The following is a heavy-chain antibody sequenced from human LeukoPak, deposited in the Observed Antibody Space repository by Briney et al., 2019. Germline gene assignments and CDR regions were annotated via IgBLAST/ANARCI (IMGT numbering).Heavy chain of an antibody. Sequence: ASVKVSCKASGGTFSSYAISWVRQAPGQGLEWVGGIIPIFGTANYAQKFQGRVTITADESTSTAYMELSSLRSEDTAVYYCAASITIFGVVYYYGMDVWGQGTTVTVSS. CDR3: AASITIFGVVYYYGMDV. CDR2: IIPIFGTA. D-gene: IGHD3-3*01. V-gene: IGHV1-69*13. CDR1: GGTFSSYA. J-gene: IGHJ6*02.